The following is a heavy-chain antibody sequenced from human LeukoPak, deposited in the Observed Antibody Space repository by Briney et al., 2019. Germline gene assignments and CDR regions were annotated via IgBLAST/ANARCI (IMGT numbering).Heavy chain of an antibody. Sequence: PGGSLRLSCAASGFTFSNYEMNWVRQAPGKGLEWISHISNTGDIMHYADSVEGRFTISRDNAKNSLYLQMNSLRAEDTAVYYCAKDATAVVGTVYMDVWGTGTTVTISS. D-gene: IGHD6-13*01. CDR2: ISNTGDIM. V-gene: IGHV3-48*03. CDR3: AKDATAVVGTVYMDV. CDR1: GFTFSNYE. J-gene: IGHJ6*03.